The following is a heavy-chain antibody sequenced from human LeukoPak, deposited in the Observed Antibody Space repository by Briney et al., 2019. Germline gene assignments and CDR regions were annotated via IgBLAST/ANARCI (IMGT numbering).Heavy chain of an antibody. V-gene: IGHV1-2*02. Sequence: GASVKVSCKASGYTFTSYDINWVRQATGQGLEWMGWINPNSGGTNYAQKFQGRVTMTRDTSISTAYMELSRLRSDDTAVYYCARVSTPSPFHAEYFQHWGQGTLVTVSS. J-gene: IGHJ1*01. CDR2: INPNSGGT. CDR1: GYTFTSYD. CDR3: ARVSTPSPFHAEYFQH. D-gene: IGHD2-15*01.